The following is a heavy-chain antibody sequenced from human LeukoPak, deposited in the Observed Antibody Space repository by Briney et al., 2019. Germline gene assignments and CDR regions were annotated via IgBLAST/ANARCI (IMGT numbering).Heavy chain of an antibody. CDR3: AKVGYCSSTSCYWRGTYYFDY. D-gene: IGHD2-2*01. V-gene: IGHV3-23*01. CDR1: GFTFSNYA. J-gene: IGHJ4*02. Sequence: GGSLRLSCAASGFTFSNYAMSWVRQAPGKGLEWVSAISGSGGSTYYADSVKGRFTISRDNSKNTLYLQMNSLRAEDTAVYYCAKVGYCSSTSCYWRGTYYFDYWGQGTLVTVSS. CDR2: ISGSGGST.